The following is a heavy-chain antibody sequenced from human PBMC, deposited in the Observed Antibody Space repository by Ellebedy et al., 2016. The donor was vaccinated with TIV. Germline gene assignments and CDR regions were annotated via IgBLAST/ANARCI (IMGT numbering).Heavy chain of an antibody. CDR1: GFSLTNIIMG. D-gene: IGHD2-21*02. CDR2: IFANDEK. Sequence: SGPTLVKPKETLTLTCTVSGFSLTNIIMGVSWIRQPPGKALEWLAHIFANDEKSYSTSLEARLSISKDAAKSQVVLTVANMDPVDTATYYCVRALKYCGGDCTYKFDFWGQGALVTVSS. CDR3: VRALKYCGGDCTYKFDF. J-gene: IGHJ4*02. V-gene: IGHV2-26*01.